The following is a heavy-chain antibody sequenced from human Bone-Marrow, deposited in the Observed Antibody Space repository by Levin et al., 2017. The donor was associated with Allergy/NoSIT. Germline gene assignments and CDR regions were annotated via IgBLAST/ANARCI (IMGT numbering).Heavy chain of an antibody. CDR3: ARGPTGDYYYYYGMDV. CDR1: GFTFSSYS. D-gene: IGHD7-27*01. J-gene: IGHJ6*02. Sequence: GESLKISCAASGFTFSSYSMNWVRQAPGKGLEWVSSISSSSSYIYYADSVKGRFTISRDNAKNSLYLQMNSLRAEDTAVYYCARGPTGDYYYYYGMDVWGQGTTVTVSS. CDR2: ISSSSSYI. V-gene: IGHV3-21*01.